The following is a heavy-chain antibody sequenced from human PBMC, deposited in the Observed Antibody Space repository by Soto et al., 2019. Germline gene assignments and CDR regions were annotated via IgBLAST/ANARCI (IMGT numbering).Heavy chain of an antibody. Sequence: QVQLVESGGGVVQPGRSLRLSCAASGFSLSSSDMHWVRQAPGKGLEWVAVMSYDGNRQSYADSVRGRFSVSRDISKSSIYLQMSSLRIEETANYYCAKGGWDGSWSSSDCWGQVTQVTVAS. V-gene: IGHV3-30*18. J-gene: IGHJ4*02. CDR3: AKGGWDGSWSSSDC. CDR1: GFSLSSSD. D-gene: IGHD6-13*01. CDR2: MSYDGNRQ.